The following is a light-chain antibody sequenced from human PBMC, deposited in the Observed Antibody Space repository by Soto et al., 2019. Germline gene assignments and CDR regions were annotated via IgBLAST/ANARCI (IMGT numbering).Light chain of an antibody. CDR3: QQRSNWPRT. CDR2: GAY. J-gene: IGKJ1*01. V-gene: IGKV3-15*01. Sequence: EIVMTQSPATLSVSPGERATLSCRASQSVRNNLAWYQQKPGQAPRLLIYGAYTRAPGIPARFSGSGSGTEFTLTISSLEPEDFAVYYCQQRSNWPRTFGQGTKVDIK. CDR1: QSVRNN.